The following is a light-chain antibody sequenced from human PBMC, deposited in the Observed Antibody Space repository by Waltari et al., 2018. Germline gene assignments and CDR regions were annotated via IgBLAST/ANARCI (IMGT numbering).Light chain of an antibody. Sequence: QSALTQPRSVSGSPGQSVTISCTGSSSDVGGYNYVSWYQQHPDQAPKLMIYDVTKRTSGLPDRLSASKSGNTASLTISGLQAEDEADYYCCSYGGSYTYVFGTGTKVTVL. J-gene: IGLJ1*01. V-gene: IGLV2-11*01. CDR3: CSYGGSYTYV. CDR1: SSDVGGYNY. CDR2: DVT.